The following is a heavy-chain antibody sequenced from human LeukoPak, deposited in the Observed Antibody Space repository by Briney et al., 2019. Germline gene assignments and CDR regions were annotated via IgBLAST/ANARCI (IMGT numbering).Heavy chain of an antibody. CDR1: GGSISSSSYY. Sequence: NPSETLSLTCTASGGSISSSSYYWGWIRQPPGKGLEWIGSIYYSGSTYYNPSLKSRVTISVDTSKNQFSLKLSSVTAADTAVYYCASVPHYYYDSSGYSDYWGQGTLVTVSS. CDR2: IYYSGST. CDR3: ASVPHYYYDSSGYSDY. V-gene: IGHV4-39*01. D-gene: IGHD3-22*01. J-gene: IGHJ4*02.